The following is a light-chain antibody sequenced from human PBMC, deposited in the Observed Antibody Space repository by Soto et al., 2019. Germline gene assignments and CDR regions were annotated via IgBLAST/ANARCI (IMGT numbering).Light chain of an antibody. J-gene: IGLJ2*01. CDR1: SSDVGSYNR. Sequence: QSALTQPPSVSGSPGQSVTISCTGTSSDVGSYNRVSWYQQPPGTAPKLIIYEVTNRPSGVPDRFSGSKSGNTASLTISGLQAEDEADYYCSSFTRSSTLVFGGGTQLTVL. V-gene: IGLV2-18*02. CDR3: SSFTRSSTLV. CDR2: EVT.